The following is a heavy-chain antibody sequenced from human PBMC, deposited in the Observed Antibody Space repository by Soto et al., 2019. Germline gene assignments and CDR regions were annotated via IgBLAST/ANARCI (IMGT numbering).Heavy chain of an antibody. V-gene: IGHV3-21*02. J-gene: IGHJ4*02. CDR2: ISSDDNYI. CDR1: GFIFSDYS. Sequence: EVQLVESGGGLVKPGGFLRLSCAASGFIFSDYSMNWMRQAPGKGLEWVASISSDDNYIYYSDSVEGRFTISRDNAKNSLYLQMTSLGADDTAVYYCARGRTCKGASCYGGGDYWGQGTLVTVSS. D-gene: IGHD2-15*01. CDR3: ARGRTCKGASCYGGGDY.